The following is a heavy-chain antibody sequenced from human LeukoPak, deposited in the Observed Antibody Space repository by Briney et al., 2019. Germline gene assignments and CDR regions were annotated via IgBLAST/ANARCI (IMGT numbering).Heavy chain of an antibody. CDR1: GGSFSGYY. D-gene: IGHD3-22*01. Sequence: PSETLSLTCAVYGGSFSGYYWSWIRQPPGKGLDWIGEINHSGSTNYNPSLKSRVTISVDTSKNQFSLKLSSVTAADTAVYYCARVHYDSSGYYYAWFDPWGQGTLVTVSS. CDR2: INHSGST. V-gene: IGHV4-34*01. J-gene: IGHJ5*02. CDR3: ARVHYDSSGYYYAWFDP.